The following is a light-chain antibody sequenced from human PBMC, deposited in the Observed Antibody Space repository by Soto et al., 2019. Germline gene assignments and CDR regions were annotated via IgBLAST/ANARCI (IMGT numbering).Light chain of an antibody. J-gene: IGKJ4*01. CDR1: RSVISN. CDR2: GAS. Sequence: EIVMTQSPDTLSLSPGERATLSCRASRSVISNLAWYQRKPGQAPRLLIYGASTRATGIPARFSGSGSGKEFTLTISSLQSEDFAVYYCQQYNNWPPPLTFGGGPKVEIK. CDR3: QQYNNWPPPLT. V-gene: IGKV3-15*01.